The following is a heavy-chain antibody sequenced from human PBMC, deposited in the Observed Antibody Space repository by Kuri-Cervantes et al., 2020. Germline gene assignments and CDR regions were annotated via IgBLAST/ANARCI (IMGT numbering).Heavy chain of an antibody. Sequence: GESLKISCAASGFTFSSYWMSWVRQAPGKGLEWVANIKQDGSEKYYVDSVKGRFTISRDNAKNSLYLQMSSLRAEDTAVYYCARVRHTIRLYYYYYYMDVWGKGTTVTVSS. J-gene: IGHJ6*03. CDR1: GFTFSSYW. D-gene: IGHD3-3*01. V-gene: IGHV3-7*01. CDR3: ARVRHTIRLYYYYYYMDV. CDR2: IKQDGSEK.